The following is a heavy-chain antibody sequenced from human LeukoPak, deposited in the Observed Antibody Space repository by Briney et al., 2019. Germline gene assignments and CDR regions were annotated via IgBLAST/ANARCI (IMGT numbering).Heavy chain of an antibody. D-gene: IGHD3-10*01. Sequence: GGSLRLSRAASGFTFSSYEMNWVRQAPGKGLEWVSYISSSGSTIYYADSVKGRFTISRDNAKNSLYLQMNSLRAEDTAVYYCAREGALWFGESRAFDIWGQGTMVAVSS. V-gene: IGHV3-48*03. CDR3: AREGALWFGESRAFDI. J-gene: IGHJ3*02. CDR1: GFTFSSYE. CDR2: ISSSGSTI.